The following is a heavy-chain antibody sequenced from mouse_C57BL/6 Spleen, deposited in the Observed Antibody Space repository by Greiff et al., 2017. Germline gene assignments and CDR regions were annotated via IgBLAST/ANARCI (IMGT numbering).Heavy chain of an antibody. CDR2: IDPDTGGT. D-gene: IGHD2-1*01. J-gene: IGHJ3*01. CDR1: GYTFTDYE. CDR3: TRYYGNSAWFAY. V-gene: IGHV1-15*01. Sequence: QVQLQQSGAELVRPGASVTLSCKASGYTFTDYEMHWVKQTPVHGLEWIGAIDPDTGGTAYNQKFKGQAILTADKSSSQAYMELRSLTSEDSAVYYCTRYYGNSAWFAYWGQGTLVTVSA.